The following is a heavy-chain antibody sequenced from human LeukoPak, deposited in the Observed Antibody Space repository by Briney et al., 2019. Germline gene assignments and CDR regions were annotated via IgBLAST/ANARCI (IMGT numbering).Heavy chain of an antibody. CDR1: GFTFSSYA. CDR2: ISGSGGST. J-gene: IGHJ4*02. CDR3: ARSGYSYGQPLDY. V-gene: IGHV3-23*01. D-gene: IGHD5-18*01. Sequence: GGSLRLSCAASGFTFSSYAMSWVRQAPGKGLEWVSAISGSGGSTYYADSVKGRFTISRDNAKNSLYLQMNSLRAEDTAVYFCARSGYSYGQPLDYWGLGALVTVSS.